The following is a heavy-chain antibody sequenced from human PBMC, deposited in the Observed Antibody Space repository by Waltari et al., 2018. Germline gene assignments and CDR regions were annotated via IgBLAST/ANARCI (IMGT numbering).Heavy chain of an antibody. V-gene: IGHV3-48*01. CDR3: TRGLQFAFDF. J-gene: IGHJ3*01. D-gene: IGHD2-21*02. Sequence: EVLLVESGGGLVQPGGSLRLSLTASGLHVNLYTSNRVRQAPGKGLEWVSYINSASRVILYADSVRGRFTISRDNAKNSLFLQMNNLRVEDTALYYCTRGLQFAFDFWGQGTMVSVSS. CDR1: GLHVNLYT. CDR2: INSASRVI.